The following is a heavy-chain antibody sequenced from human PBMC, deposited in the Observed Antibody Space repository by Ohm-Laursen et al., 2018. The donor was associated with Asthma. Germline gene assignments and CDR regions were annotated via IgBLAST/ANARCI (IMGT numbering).Heavy chain of an antibody. CDR3: AAWGSENF. CDR2: ISKSTRTI. V-gene: IGHV3-48*04. D-gene: IGHD7-27*01. CDR1: GFTFSPYS. J-gene: IGHJ4*02. Sequence: LRLSCTASGFTFSPYSMNWVRQAPGKGLEWVSYISKSTRTIKYADSVKGRFTISRDNAKDSLSLQMNSLRVEDTAVYYCAAWGSENFWGQGTLVTVS.